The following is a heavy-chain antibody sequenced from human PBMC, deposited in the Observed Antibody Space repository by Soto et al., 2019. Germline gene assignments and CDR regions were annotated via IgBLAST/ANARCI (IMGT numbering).Heavy chain of an antibody. J-gene: IGHJ4*02. D-gene: IGHD3-16*01. Sequence: GASVKVSCKASGYTFTSYYMHWVRQAPGQRLEWMGWINAGNGNTKYSQKFQGRVTITRDTSASTAYMELSSLRSEDTAVYYCARSFRLGYFDYWGQGTLVTVSS. CDR2: INAGNGNT. CDR3: ARSFRLGYFDY. CDR1: GYTFTSYY. V-gene: IGHV1-3*01.